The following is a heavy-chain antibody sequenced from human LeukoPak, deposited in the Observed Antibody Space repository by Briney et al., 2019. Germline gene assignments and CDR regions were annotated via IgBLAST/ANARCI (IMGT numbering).Heavy chain of an antibody. CDR2: INPNSGGT. D-gene: IGHD6-19*01. Sequence: ASVKVSCKASGYTFTSYGISGVRQAPGQGLEWMGWINPNSGGTNYAQKFQGRVTMTRDTSISTAYMELSRLRSDDTAVYYCARGYNVGWYWAWGQGALVTVSS. CDR1: GYTFTSYG. V-gene: IGHV1-2*02. CDR3: ARGYNVGWYWA. J-gene: IGHJ4*02.